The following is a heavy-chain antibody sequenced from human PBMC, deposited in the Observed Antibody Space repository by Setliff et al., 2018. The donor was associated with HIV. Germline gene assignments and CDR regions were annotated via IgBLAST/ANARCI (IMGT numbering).Heavy chain of an antibody. Sequence: SVKVSCKASGNTFSSYGITWVRQAPGQGLEWMGGTTPLLGTTNYAQKFQGRVTITTDEPTNTVYMELSGLRSEDTAVYYCARGWSEGTHLFQVEYFQHWGQGTLVTVSS. V-gene: IGHV1-69*05. CDR1: GNTFSSYG. CDR2: TTPLLGTT. J-gene: IGHJ1*01. D-gene: IGHD2-8*01. CDR3: ARGWSEGTHLFQVEYFQH.